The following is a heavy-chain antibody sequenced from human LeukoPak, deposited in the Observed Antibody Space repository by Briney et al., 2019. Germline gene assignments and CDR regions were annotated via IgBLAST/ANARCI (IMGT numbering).Heavy chain of an antibody. J-gene: IGHJ4*02. CDR1: GFTFSSYA. D-gene: IGHD3-3*01. CDR3: ARDSSYLEWLFSF. Sequence: PGRSLRLSCAASGFTFSSYAMHWVRQAPGKGLEWVAVISYDGSNKYYADSVKGRFTISRDNSKNTLYLQMNSLRAEDTAVYYCARDSSYLEWLFSFWGQGTLVAVSS. V-gene: IGHV3-30-3*01. CDR2: ISYDGSNK.